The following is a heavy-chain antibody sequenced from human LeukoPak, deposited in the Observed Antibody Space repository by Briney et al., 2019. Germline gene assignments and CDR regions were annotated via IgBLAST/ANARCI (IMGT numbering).Heavy chain of an antibody. CDR2: IKEDGSEK. V-gene: IGHV3-7*03. CDR3: ARVRVVWDLDDAFDI. J-gene: IGHJ3*02. CDR1: GFMFSSYW. Sequence: GGSLRLSCAASGFMFSSYWMSWVRQAPGKGLEWVADIKEDGSEKSYVDSVKGRFTISRDNAKNSLFLQMNNLRAEDTALYYCARVRVVWDLDDAFDIWGQGTMVTVPS. D-gene: IGHD1-26*01.